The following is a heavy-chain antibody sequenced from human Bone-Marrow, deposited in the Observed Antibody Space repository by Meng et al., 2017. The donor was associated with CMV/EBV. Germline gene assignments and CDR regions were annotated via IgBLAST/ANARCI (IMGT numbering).Heavy chain of an antibody. CDR3: ARDRRAWIQLWSRGFDY. V-gene: IGHV4-34*01. CDR2: INHSGST. J-gene: IGHJ4*02. D-gene: IGHD5-18*01. Sequence: QVQLQQWGAGLLKPSETLSLTCAVYGGSFSGYYWSWIRQPPGKGLEWIGEINHSGSTNYNPSLKSRVTISVDTSKNQFSLKLSSVTAADTAVYYCARDRRAWIQLWSRGFDYWGQGTLVTVSS. CDR1: GGSFSGYY.